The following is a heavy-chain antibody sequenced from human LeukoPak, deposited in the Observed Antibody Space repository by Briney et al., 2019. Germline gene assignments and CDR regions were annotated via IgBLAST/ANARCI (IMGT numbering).Heavy chain of an antibody. D-gene: IGHD3-22*01. J-gene: IGHJ4*02. CDR2: IYCSGST. Sequence: SQTLSLTCTVSGGSISSGGYYWSWIRQHPGKGLEWIGYIYCSGSTYYNPSLKSRVTISVDTSKNQFSLKLSSVTAADTAVYYCARVISDDYYDSSGPIDYWGQGTLVTVSS. CDR3: ARVISDDYYDSSGPIDY. V-gene: IGHV4-31*03. CDR1: GGSISSGGYY.